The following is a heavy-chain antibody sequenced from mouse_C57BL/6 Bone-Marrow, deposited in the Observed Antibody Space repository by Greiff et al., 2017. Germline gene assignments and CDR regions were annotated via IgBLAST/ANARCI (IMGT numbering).Heavy chain of an antibody. J-gene: IGHJ4*01. CDR2: IYPGDGGT. Sequence: VQLQQSGPELVKPGASVKISCKASGYAFSGSWMNWVKQRPGKGLEWIGRIYPGDGGTNYNGKFKGKATLTADKSSSTAYMQLSSLTSEDSAVSVCAGSQICDGSDHTYYAMDYWGQGTSVTVSS. D-gene: IGHD1-1*02. V-gene: IGHV1-82*01. CDR1: GYAFSGSW. CDR3: AGSQICDGSDHTYYAMDY.